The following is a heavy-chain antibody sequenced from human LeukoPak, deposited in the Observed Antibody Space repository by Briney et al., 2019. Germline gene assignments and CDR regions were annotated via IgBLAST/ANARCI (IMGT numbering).Heavy chain of an antibody. V-gene: IGHV1-2*02. D-gene: IGHD3-22*01. CDR1: GYTFTTYY. CDR3: ARPPGDYDSSGYASDY. Sequence: ASVKVSCKASGYTFTTYYMHWVRQAPGQGLEWMGWINPNSGGANYAQKFQGRVTMTRDTSISTAYMELSRLRSDDTAVYYCARPPGDYDSSGYASDYWGQGTLVTVSS. CDR2: INPNSGGA. J-gene: IGHJ4*02.